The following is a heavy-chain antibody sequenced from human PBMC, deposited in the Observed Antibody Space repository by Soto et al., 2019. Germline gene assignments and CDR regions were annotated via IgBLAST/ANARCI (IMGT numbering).Heavy chain of an antibody. CDR1: GVDFSGLG. J-gene: IGHJ4*02. CDR2: IVPMLGIG. V-gene: IGHV1-69*01. D-gene: IGHD2-8*01. CDR3: AGDLGVSVRDY. Sequence: QVQLVQSGAEVRKPGSSVKVSCKASGVDFSGLGLGWVRQAPGQGLEWMGGIVPMLGIGSYAEKFRGRVTITADESTSTAYLELRSLTSTDTAVYYCAGDLGVSVRDYWGQGIPVIVSS.